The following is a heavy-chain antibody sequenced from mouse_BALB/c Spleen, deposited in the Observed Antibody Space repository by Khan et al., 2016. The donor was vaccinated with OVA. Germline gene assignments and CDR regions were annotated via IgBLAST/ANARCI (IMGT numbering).Heavy chain of an antibody. CDR1: GYTFTNYG. CDR3: PRDDCRYFDY. J-gene: IGHJ2*01. D-gene: IGHD2-12*01. V-gene: IGHV9-3*02. CDR2: INTNTGEP. Sequence: QIQLVQSGPELKKPGETVKISCKASGYTFTNYGMNWVKQAPGKGLKWMGWINTNTGEPTYAEEFKGRFAFSLETSASTAYSQINNLKNEDTVTYFCPRDDCRYFDYWGQVTTLTVSS.